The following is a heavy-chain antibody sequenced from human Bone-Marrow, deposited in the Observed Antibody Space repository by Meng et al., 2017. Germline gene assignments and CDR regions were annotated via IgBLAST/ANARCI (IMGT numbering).Heavy chain of an antibody. CDR3: AKAGGFGDHSSPFDY. Sequence: EVRRVESGGGVVLPGGSLRLSCAASGFPFRSYWMHWVRQAPGKGLVWVSRINSDGSSTSYADSVKGRFTISRDNSKNTLYLQMNSLRAEDTAVYYCAKAGGFGDHSSPFDYWGQGTLVTVSS. CDR1: GFPFRSYW. CDR2: INSDGSST. J-gene: IGHJ4*02. V-gene: IGHV3-74*01. D-gene: IGHD3-10*01.